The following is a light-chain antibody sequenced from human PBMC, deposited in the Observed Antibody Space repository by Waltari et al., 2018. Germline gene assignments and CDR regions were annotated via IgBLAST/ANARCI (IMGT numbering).Light chain of an antibody. J-gene: IGKJ1*01. Sequence: EIVLTQSPGILSLSPGARATLSCRASQSVSRALAWYQQKPGQAPRLLIYGASNRDTGIPDRFSGGGSGTDFSLTISRLEPEDFAVYYCQHYVRLPATFGQGTKVEIK. CDR1: QSVSRA. V-gene: IGKV3-20*01. CDR2: GAS. CDR3: QHYVRLPAT.